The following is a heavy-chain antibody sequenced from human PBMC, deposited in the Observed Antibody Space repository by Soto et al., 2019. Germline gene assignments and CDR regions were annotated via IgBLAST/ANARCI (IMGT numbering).Heavy chain of an antibody. CDR1: GFTFGTSW. V-gene: IGHV3-7*01. D-gene: IGHD6-6*01. Sequence: GGSLRLSCAGSGFTFGTSWTTWVRQAPGKGLEWVATLKEDGSYESYVDSVKGRFTIFRDNSQNSVFLHMNSLRVDDTAVYYCVRNVLVWGQGTLVTVSS. J-gene: IGHJ4*02. CDR3: VRNVLV. CDR2: LKEDGSYE.